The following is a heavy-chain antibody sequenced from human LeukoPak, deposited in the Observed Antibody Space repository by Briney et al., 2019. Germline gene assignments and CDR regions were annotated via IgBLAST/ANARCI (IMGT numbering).Heavy chain of an antibody. V-gene: IGHV4-38-2*01. CDR2: IYHSGST. J-gene: IGHJ3*02. CDR1: GYSISSGYY. D-gene: IGHD2-2*01. Sequence: PSETLSLTCAVSGYSISSGYYWGWIRQPPGKGLEWIGSIYHSGSTYYNPSLKSRVTISVDTSKNQFSLKPSSVTAADTAVYYCASTEYCSSTSCSNGAFDIWGQGTMVTVSS. CDR3: ASTEYCSSTSCSNGAFDI.